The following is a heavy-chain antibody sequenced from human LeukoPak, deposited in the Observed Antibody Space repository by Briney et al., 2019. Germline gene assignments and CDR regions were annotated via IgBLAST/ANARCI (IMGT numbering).Heavy chain of an antibody. CDR2: IKQDGSEK. CDR1: AFTFRSFW. D-gene: IGHD3-22*01. Sequence: GGSLRLSCAASAFTFRSFWMSWVRQAPGKGLEGVANIKQDGSEKYYVDSEKGRFTISRDNAKNSLFLQMNSLRAEDTAVYYCARAGGYYYDSSGYYYAEEYYFDYWGQGTLVTVSS. CDR3: ARAGGYYYDSSGYYYAEEYYFDY. J-gene: IGHJ4*02. V-gene: IGHV3-7*05.